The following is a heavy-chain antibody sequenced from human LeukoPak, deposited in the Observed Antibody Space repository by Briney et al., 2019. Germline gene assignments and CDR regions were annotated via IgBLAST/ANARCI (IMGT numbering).Heavy chain of an antibody. CDR3: ARGLVWLAAAGTKGRAFDY. Sequence: PSETLSLTCAVYGGSFSGYYWSWIRQPPGKGLEWIGEINHSGSTNYNPSLKSRVTISVDTSKNQFSLKLSSVTAADTAVYYCARGLVWLAAAGTKGRAFDYWGRGTLVTVSS. D-gene: IGHD6-13*01. J-gene: IGHJ4*02. CDR1: GGSFSGYY. V-gene: IGHV4-34*01. CDR2: INHSGST.